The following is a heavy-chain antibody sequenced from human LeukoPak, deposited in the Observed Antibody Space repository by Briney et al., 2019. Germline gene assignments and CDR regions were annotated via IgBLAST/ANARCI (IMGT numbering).Heavy chain of an antibody. CDR1: GAPISSYY. Sequence: PSETLSLTCTVSGAPISSYYWSWIRQPPGKGLEWIGEINHSGSTNYNPSLKSRVTISVDTSKNQFSLKLSSVTAADTAVYYCARRPFNWYQLLGGLDPWGQGTLVTVSS. V-gene: IGHV4-34*01. J-gene: IGHJ5*02. D-gene: IGHD2-2*01. CDR2: INHSGST. CDR3: ARRPFNWYQLLGGLDP.